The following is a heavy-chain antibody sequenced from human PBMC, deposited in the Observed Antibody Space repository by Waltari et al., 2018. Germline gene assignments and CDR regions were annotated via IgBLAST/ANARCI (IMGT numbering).Heavy chain of an antibody. V-gene: IGHV3-21*01. CDR3: ARGARVVGYFQH. CDR2: ISSSSSYI. Sequence: EVQLVESGGGLVKPGGSLRLSCAASGFTFSSYSMTWVRQAPGKGLEWVSSISSSSSYIYYADSVKGRFTISRDNAKNSLYLQMNSLRAEDTAVYYCARGARVVGYFQHWGQGTLVTVSS. D-gene: IGHD2-21*01. J-gene: IGHJ1*01. CDR1: GFTFSSYS.